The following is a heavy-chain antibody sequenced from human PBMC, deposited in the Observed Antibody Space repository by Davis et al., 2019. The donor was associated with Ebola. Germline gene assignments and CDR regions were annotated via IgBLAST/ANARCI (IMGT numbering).Heavy chain of an antibody. D-gene: IGHD6-13*01. V-gene: IGHV3-23*01. Sequence: GESLKISCAASGFTFSSYAMTWVRQAPGKGLEWVSGISGSGGSTYYADSVKGRFTISRDNSRNTLYLQVNGLRPEDTAVYYCAGYSSSWYGWGQGTLVTVSS. J-gene: IGHJ4*02. CDR1: GFTFSSYA. CDR2: ISGSGGST. CDR3: AGYSSSWYG.